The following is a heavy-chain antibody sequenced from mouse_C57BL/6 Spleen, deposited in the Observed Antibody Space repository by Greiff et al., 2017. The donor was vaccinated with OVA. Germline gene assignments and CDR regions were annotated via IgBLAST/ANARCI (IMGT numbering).Heavy chain of an antibody. V-gene: IGHV1-39*01. D-gene: IGHD2-3*01. CDR3: ARCYDGYYPWYFDV. J-gene: IGHJ1*03. CDR1: GYSFTDYN. Sequence: VQLQQSGPELVKPGASVKISCKASGYSFTDYNMNWVKQSHGKSLEWIGVINTNYGNTSYNQKFKGKATLTVDQSSSTTYMQLNSLTSEDAAVYYCARCYDGYYPWYFDVWGTGTTVTVSS. CDR2: INTNYGNT.